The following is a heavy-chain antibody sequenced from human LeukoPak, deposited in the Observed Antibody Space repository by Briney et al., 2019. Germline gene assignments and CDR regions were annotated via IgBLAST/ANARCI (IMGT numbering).Heavy chain of an antibody. D-gene: IGHD3-10*01. CDR3: ARAPTSGDFDY. J-gene: IGHJ4*02. CDR2: IIPIFGTA. CDR1: GGPFSSYA. V-gene: IGHV1-69*13. Sequence: SVTVSCKASGGPFSSYAISWVRQAPGQGLEWMGGIIPIFGTANYAQKFQGRVTITADESTSTAYMELSSLRSEDTAVYYCARAPTSGDFDYWGQGTLVTVSS.